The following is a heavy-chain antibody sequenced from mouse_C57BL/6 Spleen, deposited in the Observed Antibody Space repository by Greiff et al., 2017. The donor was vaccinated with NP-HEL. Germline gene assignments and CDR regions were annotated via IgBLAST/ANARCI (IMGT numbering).Heavy chain of an antibody. CDR1: GYAFSSSW. V-gene: IGHV1-82*01. J-gene: IGHJ1*03. CDR2: IYPGDGDT. D-gene: IGHD1-1*01. Sequence: QVQLKESGPELVKPGASVKISCKASGYAFSSSWMNWVKQRPGKGLEWIGRIYPGDGDTNYNGKFKGKATLTADKSSSTAYMQLSSLTSEDSAVYFCARNPLDYYGSSYGYFDVWGTGTTVTVSS. CDR3: ARNPLDYYGSSYGYFDV.